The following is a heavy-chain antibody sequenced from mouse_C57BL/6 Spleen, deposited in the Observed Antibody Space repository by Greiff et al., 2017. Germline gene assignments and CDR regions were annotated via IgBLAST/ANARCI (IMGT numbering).Heavy chain of an antibody. V-gene: IGHV1-53*01. CDR3: AREATVVARAMDY. J-gene: IGHJ4*01. CDR2: INPSNGGT. Sequence: QVQLQQPGTELVKPGASVKLSCKASGYTFTSYWMHWVKQRPGQGLEWIGTINPSNGGTNYNEKFKSKATLTVDKSSSTAYMQLSSLTSVDSAVYDCAREATVVARAMDYWGQGTSVTVSS. CDR1: GYTFTSYW. D-gene: IGHD1-1*01.